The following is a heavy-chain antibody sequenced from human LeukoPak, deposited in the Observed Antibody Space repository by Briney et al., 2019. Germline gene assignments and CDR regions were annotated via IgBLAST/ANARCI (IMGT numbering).Heavy chain of an antibody. CDR1: GYTFTGYY. J-gene: IGHJ4*02. D-gene: IGHD3-10*01. V-gene: IGHV1-2*02. CDR3: ARDSITMVRGVQD. Sequence: APVKVSCKASGYTFTGYYMHWVRQAPGQGLEWMGWINPNSGGTNYAQKFQGRVTMTRDTSISTAYMELSRLRSDDTAVYYCARDSITMVRGVQDWGQGTLVTVSS. CDR2: INPNSGGT.